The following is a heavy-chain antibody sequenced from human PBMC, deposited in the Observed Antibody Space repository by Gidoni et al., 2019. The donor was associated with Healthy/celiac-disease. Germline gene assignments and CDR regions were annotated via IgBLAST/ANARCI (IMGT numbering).Heavy chain of an antibody. CDR1: GFTFDDYA. J-gene: IGHJ4*02. Sequence: EVQLVESGGVVVQPGGSLRLSCAASGFTFDDYAMHWVRQAPGKGLEWVSLISWDGGSTYYADSVKGRFTISRDNSKNSLYLQMNSLRAEDTALYYCAKDYDSSGYSFGYWGQGTLVTVSS. V-gene: IGHV3-43D*04. D-gene: IGHD3-22*01. CDR2: ISWDGGST. CDR3: AKDYDSSGYSFGY.